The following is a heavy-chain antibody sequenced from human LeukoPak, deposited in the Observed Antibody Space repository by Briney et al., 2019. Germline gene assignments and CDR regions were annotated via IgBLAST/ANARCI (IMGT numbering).Heavy chain of an antibody. Sequence: SETLSLTCTVSGGSISSSSYYWGWIRQPPGKGLEWIGSIYYSGSTYYNPSLKSRVTISVDTSKNQFSLKLSSVTAADTAVYYCAKTRRSSSLDYWGQGTLVTVSS. V-gene: IGHV4-39*01. CDR1: GGSISSSSYY. D-gene: IGHD6-13*01. CDR2: IYYSGST. CDR3: AKTRRSSSLDY. J-gene: IGHJ4*02.